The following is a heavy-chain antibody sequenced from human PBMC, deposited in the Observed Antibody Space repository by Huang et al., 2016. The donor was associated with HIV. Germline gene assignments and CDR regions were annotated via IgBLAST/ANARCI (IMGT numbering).Heavy chain of an antibody. CDR1: GFTFSSYW. Sequence: EVQLVESGGGLVQPGGSLRLSCAASGFTFSSYWMHWVRQAAGKVWVWVSRINGDGSSTNYADSVKGRFTISRDNAKNTLYVQVNSLRAEDTAVYYCARGTRLTGLWYFDLWGRGTLVSVSS. J-gene: IGHJ2*01. CDR3: ARGTRLTGLWYFDL. D-gene: IGHD7-27*01. V-gene: IGHV3-74*01. CDR2: INGDGSST.